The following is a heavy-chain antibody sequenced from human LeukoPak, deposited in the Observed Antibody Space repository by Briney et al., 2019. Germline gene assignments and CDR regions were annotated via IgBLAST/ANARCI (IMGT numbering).Heavy chain of an antibody. CDR2: ISGSGGST. CDR3: AKGPEVDSSGYYGGYWYFDL. D-gene: IGHD3-22*01. Sequence: GGSLRLSCAATGFTFSSYAMSWVRQAPGKGLEWVSAISGSGGSTYYADSVKGRFTISRDNSKNTLYLRMNSLRAEDTAVYYCAKGPEVDSSGYYGGYWYFDLWGSGTLVTVSS. CDR1: GFTFSSYA. J-gene: IGHJ2*01. V-gene: IGHV3-23*01.